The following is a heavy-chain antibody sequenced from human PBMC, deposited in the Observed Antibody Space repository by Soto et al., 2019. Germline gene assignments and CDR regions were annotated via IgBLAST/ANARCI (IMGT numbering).Heavy chain of an antibody. V-gene: IGHV3-23*01. CDR1: GFSFSSYG. CDR2: FSGGGGGT. CDR3: AKHMTAYGPRALDS. Sequence: LRLSCAASGFSFSSYGMSWVRQAPGKGLKWISAFSGGGGGTDYAASVKGRFTISRDDSKNTLLLQMSSLRADDTAVYYCAKHMTAYGPRALDSWGQGTLVTVSS. D-gene: IGHD2-21*02. J-gene: IGHJ4*02.